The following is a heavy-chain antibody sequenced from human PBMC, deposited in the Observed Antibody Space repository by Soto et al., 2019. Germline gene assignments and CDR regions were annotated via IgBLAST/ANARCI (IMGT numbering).Heavy chain of an antibody. D-gene: IGHD2-15*01. V-gene: IGHV3-23*01. CDR3: AKASSGGYYYYDMDV. CDR1: GFTFSSYA. Sequence: EVQLLESGGGLVQPGGSLRLSCAASGFTFSSYAMSWVRQAPGKGLEWVSAISGSGGYTYYADSVKGRFTISRDNSKNTLYLQMNSLRAEDTAVYYCAKASSGGYYYYDMDVWGQGTTVTVSS. CDR2: ISGSGGYT. J-gene: IGHJ6*02.